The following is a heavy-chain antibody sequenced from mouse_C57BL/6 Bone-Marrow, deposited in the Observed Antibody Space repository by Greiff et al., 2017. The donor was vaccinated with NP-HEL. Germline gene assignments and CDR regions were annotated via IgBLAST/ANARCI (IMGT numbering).Heavy chain of an antibody. J-gene: IGHJ1*03. V-gene: IGHV3-5*01. CDR1: GISITTGNYR. Sequence: EVQLKESGPGLVKPSQTVFLTCTVTGISITTGNYRWSWIRQFPGNKLEWIGYIYYSGTITYNPSLTSRTTITRDTPKNQFFLEMNSVTAEDTATYYCARGLPSYWYFDVWGTGTTVTVSS. CDR2: IYYSGTI. CDR3: ARGLPSYWYFDV. D-gene: IGHD2-2*01.